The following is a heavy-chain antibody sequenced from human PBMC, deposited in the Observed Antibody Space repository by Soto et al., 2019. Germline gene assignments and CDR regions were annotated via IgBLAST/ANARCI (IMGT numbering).Heavy chain of an antibody. CDR1: GGSISSYY. CDR3: ARDRGSNIDY. V-gene: IGHV4-59*01. J-gene: IGHJ4*02. Sequence: SETLSLTCTVSGGSISSYYWSWIRQPPGKGLEWIGYIYYSGSTNYNPSLKSRVTISVDTSKNQFSLKLSSVTAADTAVYYCARDRGSNIDYWGQGTLVTVSS. CDR2: IYYSGST. D-gene: IGHD2-15*01.